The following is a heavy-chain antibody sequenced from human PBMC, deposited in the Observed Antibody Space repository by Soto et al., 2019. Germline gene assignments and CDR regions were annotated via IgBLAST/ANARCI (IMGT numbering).Heavy chain of an antibody. CDR3: ARESGGATATLDYYYFYVDV. V-gene: IGHV1-2*02. CDR1: GYRFSDYY. Sequence: QVQLVQSGAEVKKPGASVTVSCKASGYRFSDYYLHWVRQAPGQGPEWMGWMNPNSGDTKYAQKFKGRVTMTRDTSVRTAFMELNWLKSDDTAVYYWARESGGATATLDYYYFYVDVWGIGTTVTVSS. CDR2: MNPNSGDT. D-gene: IGHD5-12*01. J-gene: IGHJ6*03.